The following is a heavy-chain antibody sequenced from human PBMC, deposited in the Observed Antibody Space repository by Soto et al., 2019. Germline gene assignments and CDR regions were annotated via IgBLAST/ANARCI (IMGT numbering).Heavy chain of an antibody. J-gene: IGHJ6*03. D-gene: IGHD2-2*01. CDR2: TRNKASSYTT. Sequence: GGSLRLSCAASGFTFSDHYMDWVRQAPGKGLEWVGRTRNKASSYTTEYPASVKGRFTISGDDSKNSLYLQMNSLKAEDTAVYYCARGGWSSYSCHNYCYYYYMDVWGKGTTVTVSS. CDR1: GFTFSDHY. V-gene: IGHV3-72*01. CDR3: ARGGWSSYSCHNYCYYYYMDV.